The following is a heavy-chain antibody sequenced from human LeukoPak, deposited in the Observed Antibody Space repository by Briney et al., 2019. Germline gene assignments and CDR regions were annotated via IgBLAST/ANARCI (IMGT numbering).Heavy chain of an antibody. Sequence: ASVKVSCKASGYTFTSYGISWVRQAPGQGLEWMGWISAYNGNTNYAQKLQGRVIMTTDASTSTAYMELRSLRSDDTAVYYCARDPMVRGVRERFDPWGQGTLVTVSS. D-gene: IGHD3-10*01. CDR2: ISAYNGNT. J-gene: IGHJ5*02. CDR1: GYTFTSYG. CDR3: ARDPMVRGVRERFDP. V-gene: IGHV1-18*01.